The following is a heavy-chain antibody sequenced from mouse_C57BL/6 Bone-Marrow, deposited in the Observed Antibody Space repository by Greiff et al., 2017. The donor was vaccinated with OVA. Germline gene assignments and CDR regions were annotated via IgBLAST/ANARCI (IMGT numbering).Heavy chain of an antibody. V-gene: IGHV5-6*02. Sequence: EVKLVESGGDLVKPGGSLKLSCAASGFTFSSYGMSWVRQTPDKRLEWVATISSGGSYTYYPDSVKGRFTISRDNAQNTLYLQICSLKAVDTAVYYCARRHIDYWGQGTLVTVSA. CDR1: GFTFSSYG. D-gene: IGHD1-3*01. J-gene: IGHJ3*01. CDR3: ARRHIDY. CDR2: ISSGGSYT.